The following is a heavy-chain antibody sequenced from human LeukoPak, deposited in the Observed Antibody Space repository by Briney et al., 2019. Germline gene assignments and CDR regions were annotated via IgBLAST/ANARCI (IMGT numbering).Heavy chain of an antibody. V-gene: IGHV6-1*01. D-gene: IGHD5-18*01. CDR1: GDSVSSNSAA. Sequence: SQTLSLTCAISGDSVSSNSAAWNWIRQSPSRGLEWLGRIYYRSKWYNDYAVSVKSRITINPDTSKNQFSLQLNSVTPEDTAVYYCARDRPWGYSYGYDAFDIWGQGTMVTVSS. CDR2: IYYRSKWYN. CDR3: ARDRPWGYSYGYDAFDI. J-gene: IGHJ3*02.